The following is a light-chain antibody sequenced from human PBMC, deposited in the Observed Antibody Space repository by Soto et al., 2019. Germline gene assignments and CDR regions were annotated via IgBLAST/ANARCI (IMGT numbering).Light chain of an antibody. Sequence: DIQMTKSPSSLSASVGDRVTITCRTSQTINNYLNWYRQKPGRVPEVLIYGASILQPGVSSRFTGSASRTYFTLTISSLQPEDFATYYCQQVYDFPHTFGQGT. CDR2: GAS. CDR1: QTINNY. J-gene: IGKJ2*01. CDR3: QQVYDFPHT. V-gene: IGKV1-39*01.